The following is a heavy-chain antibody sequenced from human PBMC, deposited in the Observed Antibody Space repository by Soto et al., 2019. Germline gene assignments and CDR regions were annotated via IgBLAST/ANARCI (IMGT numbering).Heavy chain of an antibody. Sequence: QVQLVQSGAEVKKPGSSVKVSCKASGGTFSSYAISWVRQAPGQGLEWMGGIIPIFGTANYAQKFQGRVTITAEESTSTAYMEMSSLRSEDRAVYYCARDGLPKYYYDSSEWVQHWGQGTLVTVSS. CDR1: GGTFSSYA. J-gene: IGHJ1*01. CDR2: IIPIFGTA. CDR3: ARDGLPKYYYDSSEWVQH. V-gene: IGHV1-69*12. D-gene: IGHD3-22*01.